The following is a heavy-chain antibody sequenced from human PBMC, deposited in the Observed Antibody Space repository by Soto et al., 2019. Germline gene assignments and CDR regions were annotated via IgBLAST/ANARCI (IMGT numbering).Heavy chain of an antibody. V-gene: IGHV3-33*01. J-gene: IGHJ5*02. D-gene: IGHD6-13*01. CDR2: IWYDGSNN. Sequence: GGSLRLSCAASGFTFSSYGMHWVRQAPGKGLEWVAVIWYDGSNNYYADSVKGRFTISRDDSRNTSYLQMNSLRAEDTAVYYCARDGAARNGYNWFDPWGQGTLVTVSS. CDR1: GFTFSSYG. CDR3: ARDGAARNGYNWFDP.